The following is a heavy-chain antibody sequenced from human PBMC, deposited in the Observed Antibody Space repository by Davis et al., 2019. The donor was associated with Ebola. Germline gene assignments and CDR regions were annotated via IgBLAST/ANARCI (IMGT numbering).Heavy chain of an antibody. CDR1: GGSISNSSYY. D-gene: IGHD5-12*01. V-gene: IGHV4-39*01. J-gene: IGHJ3*02. CDR3: AKSISGYDLLDAFDI. CDR2: IYYSGST. Sequence: MPSETLSLTCTVSGGSISNSSYYWVWIRQPPGKGLEWVGNIYYSGSTYNNPSLKSRVTISVDTSKNQFSLKLSSVTAADTAVYYCAKSISGYDLLDAFDIWGQGTMVTVSS.